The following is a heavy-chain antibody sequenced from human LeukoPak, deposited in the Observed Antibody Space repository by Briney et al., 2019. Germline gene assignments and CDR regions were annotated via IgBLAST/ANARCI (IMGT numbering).Heavy chain of an antibody. V-gene: IGHV1-2*02. CDR1: GYTFTRYY. Sequence: ASVKVSCKASGYTFTRYYMHWVRQAPGQELEWMGWINPSSGGTNYAQKLQGRVSMTRDTSISTAYMEVSRLRSDDTAVYDCARDCLEENYDDSSGYMSWGGGTLVSVS. J-gene: IGHJ4*02. CDR3: ARDCLEENYDDSSGYMS. CDR2: INPSSGGT. D-gene: IGHD3-22*01.